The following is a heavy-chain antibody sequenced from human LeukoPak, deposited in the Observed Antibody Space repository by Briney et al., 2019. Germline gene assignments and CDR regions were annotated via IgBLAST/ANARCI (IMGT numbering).Heavy chain of an antibody. CDR2: IRSKAYGGTT. Sequence: PGGSLRLSCTASGFTFGDYAMSWVRQAPGKGLEWVGFIRSKAYGGTTEYAASVKGRFTISRDDSKSIAYLQMNSLKTEDTAVYYCTRAYYCDSSGYYSRLFDYWGQGTLVTVSS. V-gene: IGHV3-49*04. CDR3: TRAYYCDSSGYYSRLFDY. D-gene: IGHD3-22*01. J-gene: IGHJ4*02. CDR1: GFTFGDYA.